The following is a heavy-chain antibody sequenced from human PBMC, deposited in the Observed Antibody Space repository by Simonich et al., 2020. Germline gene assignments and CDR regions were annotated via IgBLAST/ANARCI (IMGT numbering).Heavy chain of an antibody. CDR1: GFTFSSYE. CDR3: ARDLYSSSSAFDI. V-gene: IGHV3-48*03. J-gene: IGHJ3*02. Sequence: EVQLVESGGGLVQPGGSLRLSCAASGFTFSSYEMNWVRQVQGKGVEWVSYISCSGSTIYYADSVKGRFTISGDNAKNSLYLQMNSLRAEDTAVYYCARDLYSSSSAFDIWGQGTMVTVSS. CDR2: ISCSGSTI. D-gene: IGHD6-6*01.